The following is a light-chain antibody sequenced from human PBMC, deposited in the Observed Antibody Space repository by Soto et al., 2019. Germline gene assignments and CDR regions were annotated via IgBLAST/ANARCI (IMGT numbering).Light chain of an antibody. Sequence: DLQMTPSPSSLSASVGDRVTITCRASQGTSNYLDWYQQKPGQVPKLMIYAASALQSGVPSRVSGSGSGTDFTLTISSLQPEDGATYYCQKYNSAPRTFGQGTKVEI. CDR3: QKYNSAPRT. CDR2: AAS. J-gene: IGKJ1*01. V-gene: IGKV1-27*01. CDR1: QGTSNY.